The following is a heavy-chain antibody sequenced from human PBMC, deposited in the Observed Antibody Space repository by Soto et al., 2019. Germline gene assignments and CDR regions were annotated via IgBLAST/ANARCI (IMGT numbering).Heavy chain of an antibody. CDR2: IYPGDSDT. D-gene: IGHD5-12*01. J-gene: IGHJ4*02. V-gene: IGHV5-51*01. Sequence: PGDSLKISCKGSGYSFNSYGIGWVRQMPGKGLEWMGVIYPGDSDTRYSPSFQGQVTISADKSISTTYLQWSSLKASDTAMYYCARRGYSGYDNSWPDYWGQGTLVTVSS. CDR1: GYSFNSYG. CDR3: ARRGYSGYDNSWPDY.